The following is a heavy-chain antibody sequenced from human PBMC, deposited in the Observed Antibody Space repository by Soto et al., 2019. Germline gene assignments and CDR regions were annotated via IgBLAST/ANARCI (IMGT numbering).Heavy chain of an antibody. Sequence: EVHLVESGGGLVKPGGSLRLSCAVSGFTFSSCTMNWVRQAPGKGLEWVSSISPSTSHIYYADSVKGRFTISRDNAKNPRFLQMTSLRAQDTAVYYCSGCSGGACHQNYGMDVWGQGTTVTVSS. CDR3: SGCSGGACHQNYGMDV. J-gene: IGHJ6*02. D-gene: IGHD2-15*01. V-gene: IGHV3-21*01. CDR1: GFTFSSCT. CDR2: ISPSTSHI.